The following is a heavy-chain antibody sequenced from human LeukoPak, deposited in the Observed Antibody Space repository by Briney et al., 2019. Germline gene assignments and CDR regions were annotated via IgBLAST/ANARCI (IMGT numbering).Heavy chain of an antibody. CDR1: GLTFNTYD. Sequence: GSLRLSCVASGLTFNTYDMSWVRQTPGKGLEWIGEINHSGSAKYKPSLKSRVTISVTLSKNQFSLDLSSVTAADTGVYYCARGQPPYSAGSTYYAGGFYYYDNWGQGTLVTVSS. D-gene: IGHD1-7*01. CDR2: INHSGSA. J-gene: IGHJ4*02. CDR3: ARGQPPYSAGSTYYAGGFYYYDN. V-gene: IGHV4-34*01.